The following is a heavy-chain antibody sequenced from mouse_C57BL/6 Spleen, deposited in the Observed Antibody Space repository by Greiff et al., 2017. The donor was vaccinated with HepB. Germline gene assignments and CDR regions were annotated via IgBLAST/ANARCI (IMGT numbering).Heavy chain of an antibody. CDR1: GFNIKDDY. V-gene: IGHV14-4*01. D-gene: IGHD6-5*01. CDR3: TTPIRFDY. CDR2: IDPENGDT. Sequence: VHVKQSGAELVRPGASVKLSCTASGFNIKDDYMHWVKQRPEQGLEWIGWIDPENGDTEYASKFQGKATITADTSSNTAYLQLSSLTSEDTAVYYCTTPIRFDYWGQGTTLTVSS. J-gene: IGHJ2*01.